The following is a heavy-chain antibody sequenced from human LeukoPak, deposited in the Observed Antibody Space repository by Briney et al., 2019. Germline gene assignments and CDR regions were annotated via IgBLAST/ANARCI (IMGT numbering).Heavy chain of an antibody. V-gene: IGHV3-23*01. D-gene: IGHD6-19*01. J-gene: IGHJ4*02. CDR1: RFTFNSYA. Sequence: GGSLRLSCAASRFTFNSYAMSWVRQAPGKGLEWVSVIGGSNGITFYVGSVKGRFTISRDNSKNTLYLQMNSLRAEDTAVYYCARKLAGLFDYWGQGTLVTVSS. CDR2: IGGSNGIT. CDR3: ARKLAGLFDY.